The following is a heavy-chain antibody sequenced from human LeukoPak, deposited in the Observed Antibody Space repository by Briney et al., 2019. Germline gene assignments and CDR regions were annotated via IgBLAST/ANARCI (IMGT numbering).Heavy chain of an antibody. Sequence: SQTLSLACTVSGGSISSGGYYWRWIRQHPGKGLEWIGYIYYSGSTYYNPSLKSRVTISVDTSKNQFSLKLSSVTAADTAVYYCARRIPSGSSRADAFDIWGQGTMVTVSS. CDR3: ARRIPSGSSRADAFDI. D-gene: IGHD3-10*01. J-gene: IGHJ3*02. CDR2: IYYSGST. V-gene: IGHV4-31*03. CDR1: GGSISSGGYY.